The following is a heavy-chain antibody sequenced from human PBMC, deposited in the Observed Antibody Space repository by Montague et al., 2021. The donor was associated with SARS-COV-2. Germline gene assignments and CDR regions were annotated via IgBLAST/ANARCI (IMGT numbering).Heavy chain of an antibody. D-gene: IGHD5-18*01. Sequence: SLSLSWAASGFDFTSSEINWVRQAPGKGLEWVSYISTSGTLPSYMDSVKGRFTISRDNAKKSLYLQMDSLRAEDTAVYFCAREAVGYSHGYPYWYFDLWGRDTLVTVSS. V-gene: IGHV3-48*03. CDR3: AREAVGYSHGYPYWYFDL. CDR1: GFDFTSSE. CDR2: ISTSGTLP. J-gene: IGHJ2*01.